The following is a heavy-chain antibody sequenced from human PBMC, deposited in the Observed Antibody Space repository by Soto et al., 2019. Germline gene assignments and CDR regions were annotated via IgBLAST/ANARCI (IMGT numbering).Heavy chain of an antibody. CDR3: AKATYYYDSSGPSLDY. V-gene: IGHV3-23*01. Sequence: GGSLRHSCAASGFTFSSYAMSWVRQAPGMGLEWVSAISGSGGSTYYADSVKGRLTISRDNSKNTLYLQMNSLRAEDTAVYYCAKATYYYDSSGPSLDYWGQGTLVTVSS. D-gene: IGHD3-22*01. CDR1: GFTFSSYA. CDR2: ISGSGGST. J-gene: IGHJ4*02.